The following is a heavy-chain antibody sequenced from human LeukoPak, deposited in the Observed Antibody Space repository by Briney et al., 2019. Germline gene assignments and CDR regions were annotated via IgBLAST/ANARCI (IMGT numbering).Heavy chain of an antibody. CDR3: ARSPPPFFYYFDY. J-gene: IGHJ4*02. Sequence: PGGSLRLSCAASGFTFSSYGMHWVRQAPGKGLEWVAVIWYDGSNKYYADSVKGRFTISRDNSKNTLYPQMNSLRAEDTAVYYCARSPPPFFYYFDYWGQGTLVTVSS. V-gene: IGHV3-33*01. CDR1: GFTFSSYG. CDR2: IWYDGSNK.